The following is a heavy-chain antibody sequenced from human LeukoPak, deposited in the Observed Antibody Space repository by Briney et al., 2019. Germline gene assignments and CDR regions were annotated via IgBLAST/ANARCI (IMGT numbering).Heavy chain of an antibody. CDR3: AKVVMVRGVFDY. Sequence: GGSLRLSCAASGFTFSSYAMSWVRQAPGKRLEWVSAISGSGGSTYYADSVKGRFTISRDNSKNTLYLQMNSLRAEDTAVYYCAKVVMVRGVFDYWGQGTLVTVSS. D-gene: IGHD3-10*01. CDR2: ISGSGGST. V-gene: IGHV3-23*01. CDR1: GFTFSSYA. J-gene: IGHJ4*02.